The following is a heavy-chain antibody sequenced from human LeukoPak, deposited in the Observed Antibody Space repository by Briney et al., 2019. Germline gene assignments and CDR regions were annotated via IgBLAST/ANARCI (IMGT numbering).Heavy chain of an antibody. J-gene: IGHJ3*02. CDR1: GFTFSSYG. CDR3: AKVQTYYYDRNAFDI. Sequence: QPGRSLRLSCAASGFTFSSYGMHWVRQAPGKGLEWVAVISYDGSNKYYADSVKGRFTISRDNSKNTLYLQMNSLRAEDTAVYYCAKVQTYYYDRNAFDIWGQGTMATVSS. D-gene: IGHD3-22*01. CDR2: ISYDGSNK. V-gene: IGHV3-30*18.